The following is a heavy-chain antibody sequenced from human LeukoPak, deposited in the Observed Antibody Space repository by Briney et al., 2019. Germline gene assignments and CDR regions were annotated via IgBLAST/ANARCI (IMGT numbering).Heavy chain of an antibody. CDR1: GYSISSGYY. V-gene: IGHV4-38-2*02. Sequence: SETLSLTCTVSGYSISSGYYWGWIRQPPGKGLEWIGSIYHSGSTYYNPFLKSRVTISVDTSKNQFSLKLSSVTAADTAVYYCARDLSGFDYYYYYMDVWGKGTTVTVSS. J-gene: IGHJ6*03. CDR2: IYHSGST. D-gene: IGHD6-19*01. CDR3: ARDLSGFDYYYYYMDV.